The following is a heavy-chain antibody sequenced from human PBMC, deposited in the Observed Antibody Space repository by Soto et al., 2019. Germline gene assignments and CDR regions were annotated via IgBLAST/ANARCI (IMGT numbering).Heavy chain of an antibody. CDR1: GFTFSSYW. J-gene: IGHJ4*02. D-gene: IGHD1-26*01. CDR3: SRVGGSTWH. V-gene: IGHV3-74*01. CDR2: INSDGSST. Sequence: PGGSLRLSCAASGFTFSSYWMHWVRQAPGKGLVWVSRINSDGSSTNYADCVKGRFTISRDNAKNTLYLQMNSLRVEDTAVYYCSRVGGSTWHWGQGTLVTVAS.